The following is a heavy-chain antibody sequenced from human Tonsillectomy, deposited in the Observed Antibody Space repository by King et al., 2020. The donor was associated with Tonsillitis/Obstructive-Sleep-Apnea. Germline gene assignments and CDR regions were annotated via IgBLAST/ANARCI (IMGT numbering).Heavy chain of an antibody. CDR2: IDPSDSYT. V-gene: IGHV5-10-1*03. J-gene: IGHJ6*02. CDR1: GYSFTSYW. CDR3: ARLSERCSSTSCSDV. Sequence: VQLVESGAEVKKPGESLRISCTASGYSFTSYWISWVRQMPGKDLEWMGRIDPSDSYTNYSPSFQGHDTISADKSISTAYLQWSSLKASDAAMYYCARLSERCSSTSCSDVWGQGTTVTVSS. D-gene: IGHD2-2*01.